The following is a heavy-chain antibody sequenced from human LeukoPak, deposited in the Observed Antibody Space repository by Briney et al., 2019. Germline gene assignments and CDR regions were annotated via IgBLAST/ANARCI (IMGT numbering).Heavy chain of an antibody. Sequence: GGSLRLSCAASGFPFSRYWKSWARDAPGKGLEWVANIKPDGSEKSYVDSVKGRFTISSDNAKNSLYLQMNSLRAEDTAVYYCARGQMAGYWGQGTLVTVSS. CDR1: GFPFSRYW. J-gene: IGHJ4*02. V-gene: IGHV3-7*05. CDR2: IKPDGSEK. CDR3: ARGQMAGY. D-gene: IGHD5-24*01.